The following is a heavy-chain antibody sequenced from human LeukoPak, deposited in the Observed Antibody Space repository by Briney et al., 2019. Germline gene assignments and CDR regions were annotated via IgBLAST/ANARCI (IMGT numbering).Heavy chain of an antibody. D-gene: IGHD4-23*01. J-gene: IGHJ4*02. V-gene: IGHV5-51*01. CDR1: KKTFSSLW. CDR2: IYPGDSDT. CDR3: ARAYGGNEPFDY. Sequence: GESLKISCKGSKKTFSSLWIGWVRQMPGKGLEWMGIIYPGDSDTRYRPSFQGQVTISADKSISTAYLQWSSLKASDTAMYYCARAYGGNEPFDYWGQGTLVTVSS.